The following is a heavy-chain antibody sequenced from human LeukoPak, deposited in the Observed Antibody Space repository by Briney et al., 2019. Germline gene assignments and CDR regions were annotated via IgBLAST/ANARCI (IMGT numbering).Heavy chain of an antibody. CDR3: AGGKWFVPAAPDY. V-gene: IGHV1-2*02. CDR1: GYTFTGYY. D-gene: IGHD2-2*01. J-gene: IGHJ4*02. CDR2: INPNSGGT. Sequence: ASVKVSCKASGYTFTGYYMHWVRQAPGQGLEWMGWINPNSGGTNYAQKFQGRVTMTRDTSISTAYMELSRLRSDDTAVYYCAGGKWFVPAAPDYWGQGTLVTVSS.